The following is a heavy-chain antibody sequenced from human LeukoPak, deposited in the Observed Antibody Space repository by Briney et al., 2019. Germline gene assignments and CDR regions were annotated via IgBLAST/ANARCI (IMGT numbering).Heavy chain of an antibody. CDR2: LRYGGSNK. Sequence: PGGPLRLSCAASGFTFSSYGVLWVPQAPGKGREGVAFLRYGGSNKYYADSVKGRFTISRDNSKNTLYLHKNILRAEDTAVYYCAKGVVVVAAPHLDYWGQGTLVTVSS. CDR1: GFTFSSYG. D-gene: IGHD2-15*01. V-gene: IGHV3-30*02. J-gene: IGHJ4*02. CDR3: AKGVVVVAAPHLDY.